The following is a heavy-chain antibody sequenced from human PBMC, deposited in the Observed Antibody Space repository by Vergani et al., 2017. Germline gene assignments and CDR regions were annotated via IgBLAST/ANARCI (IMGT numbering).Heavy chain of an antibody. D-gene: IGHD2-15*01. V-gene: IGHV3-21*01. CDR3: ATSGTIHIVVAASDNEAFDM. CDR2: ISTRSSYT. CDR1: GFMFNNYN. J-gene: IGHJ3*02. Sequence: EVQLVESGGGLVKPGGSLTLSCAASGFMFNNYNLNWVRQVPGEGLEWVSTISTRSSYTHYADSVRGRFTISRDDAQNSLYLQMNSLRAEDAAVYYCATSGTIHIVVAASDNEAFDMWGQGTVVTVSS.